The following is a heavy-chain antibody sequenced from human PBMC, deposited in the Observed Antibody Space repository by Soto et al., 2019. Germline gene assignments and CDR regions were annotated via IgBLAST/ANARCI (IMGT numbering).Heavy chain of an antibody. Sequence: QVQLQESGPGLVKPSQTLSLTCTVSGGSISSGGYYWSWIRQHPGKGLEWIGYIYYSGSTYYNPSLKSRVTISVDTSKNQFSLKLSSVTAADTAVYYCARSYRSNGSGSRPPSYYFDYWGQGTLVTVSS. CDR1: GGSISSGGYY. J-gene: IGHJ4*02. CDR2: IYYSGST. CDR3: ARSYRSNGSGSRPPSYYFDY. V-gene: IGHV4-31*03. D-gene: IGHD3-10*01.